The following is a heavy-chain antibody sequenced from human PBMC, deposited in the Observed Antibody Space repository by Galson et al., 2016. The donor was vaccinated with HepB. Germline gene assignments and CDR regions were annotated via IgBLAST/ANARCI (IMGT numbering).Heavy chain of an antibody. V-gene: IGHV1-2*02. J-gene: IGHJ4*02. D-gene: IGHD6-6*01. CDR1: GYTFTDYY. CDR2: INPNSGGL. CDR3: ARSPIAAPRVFDY. Sequence: SVKVSCKASGYTFTDYYMHWVRQAPGLGLEWMGWINPNSGGLNYAQKFQGRVTMTRDTSISTAYMELSRLRFNDTAVYYCARSPIAAPRVFDYWGQGTLATVSS.